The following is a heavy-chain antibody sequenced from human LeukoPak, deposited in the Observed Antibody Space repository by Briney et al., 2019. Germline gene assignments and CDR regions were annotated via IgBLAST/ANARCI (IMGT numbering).Heavy chain of an antibody. V-gene: IGHV3-48*03. CDR3: AKAGAVVVVAAKFFDY. J-gene: IGHJ4*02. D-gene: IGHD2-15*01. CDR1: GFTFSSYE. Sequence: GGSLRLSCAASGFTFSSYEMNWVRQAPGKGLEWASYISSSGSTIYYADSVKGRFTISRDNSKNTLYLQMNSLRAEDTAVYYCAKAGAVVVVAAKFFDYWGQGTLVTVSS. CDR2: ISSSGSTI.